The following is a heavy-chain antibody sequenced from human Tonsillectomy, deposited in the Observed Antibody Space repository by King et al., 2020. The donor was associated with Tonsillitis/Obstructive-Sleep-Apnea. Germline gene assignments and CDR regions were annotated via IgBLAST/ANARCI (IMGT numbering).Heavy chain of an antibody. J-gene: IGHJ3*02. CDR3: ARAYDYNNYCTFDI. V-gene: IGHV3-64*01. CDR2: ISGNGYIT. CDR1: GFTFSSYV. D-gene: IGHD4-11*01. Sequence: VQLVQSGGGLVQPGGSLRLSCAASGFTFSSYVMHWVRQAPGKGLEYVSAISGNGYITSYANSVKGRFTISRDNSKNTLYLQMGSLRAEDMAVYYCARAYDYNNYCTFDIWGQGTMVTVSS.